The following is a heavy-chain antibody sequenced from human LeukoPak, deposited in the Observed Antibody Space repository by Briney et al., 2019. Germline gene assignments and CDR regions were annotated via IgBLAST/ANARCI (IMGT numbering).Heavy chain of an antibody. D-gene: IGHD3-22*01. V-gene: IGHV3-20*04. CDR2: INWNGGST. Sequence: GGSLRLSCAASGFTFDDYGMSWVRQAPGKGLEWVSGINWNGGSTGYADSVKGRFTIPRDNAKNSLYLQMNSLRAEDTALYYCARDRGKYYDSSGPFDYWGQGTLVTVSS. J-gene: IGHJ4*02. CDR3: ARDRGKYYDSSGPFDY. CDR1: GFTFDDYG.